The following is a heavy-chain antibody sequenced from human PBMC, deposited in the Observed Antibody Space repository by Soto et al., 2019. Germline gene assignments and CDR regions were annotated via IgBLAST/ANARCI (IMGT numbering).Heavy chain of an antibody. J-gene: IGHJ3*02. CDR3: ARDLAYCSSTSCYAVVAFDI. D-gene: IGHD2-2*01. CDR2: ISAYNGNT. V-gene: IGHV1-18*01. CDR1: GYTFTSYG. Sequence: QVQLVQSGAEVKKPGASVKVSCKASGYTFTSYGISWVRQAPGQGLEWMGWISAYNGNTNYAQKLQGRVTMTTDTSTSTAYMELRSLRSDDTAVYYSARDLAYCSSTSCYAVVAFDIWGQGTMVTVSS.